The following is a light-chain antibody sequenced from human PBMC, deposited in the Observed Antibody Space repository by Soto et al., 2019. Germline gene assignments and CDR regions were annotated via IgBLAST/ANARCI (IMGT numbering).Light chain of an antibody. Sequence: EIVLTQSPGTLSLSPGERATHSCRASQSVSSNSLAWYEQKPGQAPRLIIYGASRRAAGIPDSISGSGSGTDFTLTITRLEPEDFAVYYCQQYGSTPWTFGQGTKVDIK. CDR2: GAS. CDR3: QQYGSTPWT. CDR1: QSVSSNS. J-gene: IGKJ1*01. V-gene: IGKV3-20*01.